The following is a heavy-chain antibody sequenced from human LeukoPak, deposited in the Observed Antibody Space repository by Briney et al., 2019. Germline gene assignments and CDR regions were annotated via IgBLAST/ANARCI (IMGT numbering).Heavy chain of an antibody. Sequence: SVKVSCKASGYTFTGYYMHWVRQAPGQGLEWMGGIIPIFGTANYAQKFQGRVTITTDESTSTAYMELSSLRSEDTAVYYCARDSYSSSWSPLDYWGQGTLVTVSS. CDR3: ARDSYSSSWSPLDY. D-gene: IGHD6-13*01. V-gene: IGHV1-69*05. CDR1: GYTFTGYY. CDR2: IIPIFGTA. J-gene: IGHJ4*02.